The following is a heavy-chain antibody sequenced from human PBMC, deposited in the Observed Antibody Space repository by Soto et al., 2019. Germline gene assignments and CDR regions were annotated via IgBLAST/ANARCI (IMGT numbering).Heavy chain of an antibody. J-gene: IGHJ6*03. CDR3: ARLRGISYMDV. Sequence: SETLSLTCTVSGGSISSSSYYWGWIRQPPGKGLEWIGSIYYSGSTYYNPSLKSRVTISVDTSKNQFSLKLSSVTAADTAVYYCARLRGISYMDVWGKGTTVTVSS. CDR2: IYYSGST. CDR1: GGSISSSSYY. D-gene: IGHD2-15*01. V-gene: IGHV4-39*01.